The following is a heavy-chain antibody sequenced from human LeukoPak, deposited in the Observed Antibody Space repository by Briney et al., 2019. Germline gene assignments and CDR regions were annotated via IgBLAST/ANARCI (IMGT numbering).Heavy chain of an antibody. CDR1: GFTFSGSA. D-gene: IGHD1-26*01. Sequence: PGGSLRLSCAASGFTFSGSAMHWVRQASGKGLEWVGRIRSKANSYATAYAASVKGRFTISRDDSKNTAYLRMNSLKTEDTAVYYCTRSIVGANTFDYWGQGTLVTVSS. J-gene: IGHJ4*02. V-gene: IGHV3-73*01. CDR2: IRSKANSYAT. CDR3: TRSIVGANTFDY.